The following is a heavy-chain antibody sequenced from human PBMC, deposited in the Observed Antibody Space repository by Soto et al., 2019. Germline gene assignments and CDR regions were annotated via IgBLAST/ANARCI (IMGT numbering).Heavy chain of an antibody. V-gene: IGHV1-18*01. CDR2: ISPYTGNT. CDR1: GYIFVNYG. J-gene: IGHJ6*02. Sequence: ASVKVSCKASGYIFVNYGIAWVRQAPGQGLEWMGWISPYTGNTHSATKVQGRLTMTTDTSMSTAYMDLGSLTSDDTAVYYCVMVDNYVTPTPQDVWGQGTTVTVSS. D-gene: IGHD3-16*01. CDR3: VMVDNYVTPTPQDV.